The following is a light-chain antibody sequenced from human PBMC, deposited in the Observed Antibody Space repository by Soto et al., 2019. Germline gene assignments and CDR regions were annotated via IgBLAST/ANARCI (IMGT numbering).Light chain of an antibody. Sequence: QSALTQPPSVSGSPGQSVTISCTGTSSDVGSYNRVSWYQQPPGTAPKLMIYEVSNRPSGVPDRFSGSKSGNTASLTISGLQAEDEADYYCSSYTSSSTPVVVGGGTPLTV. CDR1: SSDVGSYNR. J-gene: IGLJ2*01. CDR3: SSYTSSSTPVV. CDR2: EVS. V-gene: IGLV2-18*02.